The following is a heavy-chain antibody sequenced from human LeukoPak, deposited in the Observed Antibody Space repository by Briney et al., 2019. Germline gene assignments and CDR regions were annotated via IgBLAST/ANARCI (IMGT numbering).Heavy chain of an antibody. D-gene: IGHD3-3*01. Sequence: SETLSLTCAVYGGSFSGYYWSWIRQPPGKGLEWIGEINHSGSTNYNPSLKSRVTISVDTSKNQFSLKLSSVTAADTAVYYCARESDDFGSYYYYMDVWGKGTTVTVSS. CDR1: GGSFSGYY. CDR3: ARESDDFGSYYYYMDV. J-gene: IGHJ6*03. V-gene: IGHV4-34*01. CDR2: INHSGST.